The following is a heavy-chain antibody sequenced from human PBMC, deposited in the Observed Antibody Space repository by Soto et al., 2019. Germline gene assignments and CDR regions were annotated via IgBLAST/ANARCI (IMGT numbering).Heavy chain of an antibody. V-gene: IGHV1-18*01. CDR1: GYTFTSYG. CDR3: ARAPPEDGAAADYYYYYGMDV. Sequence: QVQLVQSGAEVKKPGASVKVSCKASGYTFTSYGISWVRQAPGQGLEWMGWISAYNGNTNYAQKLQGRVTMTTDTSTSTAYMELRSLRSNDTAVYYCARAPPEDGAAADYYYYYGMDVWGQGTTVTVSS. CDR2: ISAYNGNT. D-gene: IGHD6-13*01. J-gene: IGHJ6*02.